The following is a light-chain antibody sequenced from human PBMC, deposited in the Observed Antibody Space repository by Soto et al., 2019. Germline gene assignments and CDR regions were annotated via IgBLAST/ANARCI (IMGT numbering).Light chain of an antibody. J-gene: IGKJ4*01. CDR3: QQYNVWPLT. V-gene: IGKV3-15*01. CDR2: VAS. Sequence: EIVMTQSPATLSVSPGERATLSCRASQSVSSNLAWYQQEPGQTPKLLIYVASTRATGIPARFSGSGSATEFTLTISSLQSEDFAVYYCQQYNVWPLTFGGGTKVEFK. CDR1: QSVSSN.